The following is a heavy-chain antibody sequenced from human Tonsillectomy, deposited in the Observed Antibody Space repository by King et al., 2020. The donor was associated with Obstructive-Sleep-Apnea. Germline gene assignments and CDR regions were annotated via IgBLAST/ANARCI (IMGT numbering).Heavy chain of an antibody. CDR1: GFTFSSYA. V-gene: IGHV3-30*04. Sequence: QLVQSGGGVVQPGRSLRLSCTASGFTFSSYAMHWVRQAPGKGLEWVAVISYDGSNKYYADSVKGRFTISRDNSKNTLYLQMNSLRAEDTAVYYCARAGTTVTTLHNNWFGPWGQGTLVTVSS. CDR3: ARAGTTVTTLHNNWFGP. CDR2: ISYDGSNK. D-gene: IGHD4-17*01. J-gene: IGHJ5*02.